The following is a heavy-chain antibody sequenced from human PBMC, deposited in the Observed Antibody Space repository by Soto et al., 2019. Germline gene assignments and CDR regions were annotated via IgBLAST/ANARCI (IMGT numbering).Heavy chain of an antibody. Sequence: QVQLQESGPGLVKPSETLSLTCTVSGGSISSYYWSWIRQPAGKGLEWSGRISTTENTNNNPSLTTRGSVSLDSSKSRISLKLSSATASYAAVYYCAGNIAADGLRYYGMDAWGQGTRVTV. CDR2: ISTTENT. CDR3: AGNIAADGLRYYGMDA. V-gene: IGHV4-4*07. J-gene: IGHJ6*02. D-gene: IGHD6-13*01. CDR1: GGSISSYY.